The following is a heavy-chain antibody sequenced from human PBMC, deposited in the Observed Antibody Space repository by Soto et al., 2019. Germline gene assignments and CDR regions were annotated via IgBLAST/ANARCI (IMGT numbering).Heavy chain of an antibody. CDR2: IYYSGST. V-gene: IGHV4-59*01. D-gene: IGHD4-17*01. CDR1: GGSISSYY. CDR3: ASTTVTTWYFDY. Sequence: SETLSLTCTVSGGSISSYYWSWIRQPPGKGLEWIGYIYYSGSTNYNPSLKSRVTISVDTSKNQFSLKLSSVTAADTAVYYCASTTVTTWYFDYWGQGTLVTVSS. J-gene: IGHJ4*02.